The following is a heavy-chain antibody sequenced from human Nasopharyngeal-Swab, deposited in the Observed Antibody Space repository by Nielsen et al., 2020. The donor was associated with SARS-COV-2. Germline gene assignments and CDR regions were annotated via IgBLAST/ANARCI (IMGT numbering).Heavy chain of an antibody. Sequence: GESLKISCAASGFIFSDYSMIWVRQAPGQGLEWVSYISGSGSTLYYADSVKGRITVSRDNAKSSVYLQMSSLRDEDTAVYYCTRGDGALTYFDYWGQGTLVSVSS. V-gene: IGHV3-48*02. CDR3: TRGDGALTYFDY. CDR2: ISGSGSTL. CDR1: GFIFSDYS. J-gene: IGHJ4*02. D-gene: IGHD4-17*01.